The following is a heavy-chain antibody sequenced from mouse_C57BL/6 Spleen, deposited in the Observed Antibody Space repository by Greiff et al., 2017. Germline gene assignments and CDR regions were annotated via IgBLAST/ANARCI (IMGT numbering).Heavy chain of an antibody. CDR1: GFSFNTYA. V-gene: IGHV10-1*01. D-gene: IGHD2-4*01. Sequence: EVHLVESGGGLVQPKGSLKLSCAASGFSFNTYAMNWVRQAPGKGLEWVARIRSKSNNYATYYADSVKDRFTISRDDSESMLYLQMNNLKTEDTAMYYCVREESTMITTGGYYFDYWGQGTTLTVSS. CDR3: VREESTMITTGGYYFDY. CDR2: IRSKSNNYAT. J-gene: IGHJ2*01.